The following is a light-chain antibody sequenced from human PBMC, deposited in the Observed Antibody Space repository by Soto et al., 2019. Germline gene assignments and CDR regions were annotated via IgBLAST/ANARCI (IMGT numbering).Light chain of an antibody. CDR3: QQYGSSPPYT. CDR2: GAS. Sequence: EIVLTQSPGTLSLSPGERATLSCRASQSVSSSYLAWYQQKTGQAPRLLIYGASSRATCIPDRFSGSGSGTDFTLTISRLEPEDFAVYYCQQYGSSPPYTFGQGTKLEIK. CDR1: QSVSSSY. J-gene: IGKJ2*01. V-gene: IGKV3-20*01.